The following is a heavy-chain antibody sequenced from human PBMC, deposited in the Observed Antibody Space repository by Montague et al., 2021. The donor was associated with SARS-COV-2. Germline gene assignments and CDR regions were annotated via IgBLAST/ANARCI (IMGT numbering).Heavy chain of an antibody. CDR3: TRGIDSYKTGY. V-gene: IGHV4-61*01. CDR2: LFHIDTA. D-gene: IGHD6-13*01. J-gene: IGHJ4*02. Sequence: SETLSLTCTVSDGSVISAYPHWHWVRQSPGRGLEWIGGYLFHIDTADYHASLRRRVTISVDTSENQFFLKLTSVAAADTAVYYGTRGIDSYKTGYWGQGIQVTVSS. CDR1: DGSVISAYPH.